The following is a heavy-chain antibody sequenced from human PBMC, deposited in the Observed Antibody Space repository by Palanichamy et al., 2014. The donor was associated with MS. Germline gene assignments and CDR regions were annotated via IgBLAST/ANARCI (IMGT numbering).Heavy chain of an antibody. CDR2: INARSGNT. D-gene: IGHD3-3*01. CDR1: GYTFTDYA. V-gene: IGHV1-3*01. Sequence: QVQLVQSGAEVKKPGASVKVSCKASGYTFTDYAMNWVRQAPGQRLEWMGWINARSGNTKYSQKFQGRVTLTRDTSASTAYMELSSLTSEDTAVYYCARGLWSSSRVGYYFDNWGQGTLVTVSS. CDR3: ARGLWSSSRVGYYFDN. J-gene: IGHJ4*02.